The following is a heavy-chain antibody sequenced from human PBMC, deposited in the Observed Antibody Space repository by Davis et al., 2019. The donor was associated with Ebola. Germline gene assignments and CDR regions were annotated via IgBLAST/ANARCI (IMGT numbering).Heavy chain of an antibody. Sequence: PGGSLRLSCAASGFTFSSYAMHWVRQAPGKGLEWVALISHDGSNKYYADSVKGRFTISRDNPKKTLFLQMNSLSAEDTAVYYCAKDPNRLWFGHGGDYWGQGILVTVSS. J-gene: IGHJ4*02. D-gene: IGHD3-10*01. CDR3: AKDPNRLWFGHGGDY. CDR2: ISHDGSNK. V-gene: IGHV3-30*18. CDR1: GFTFSSYA.